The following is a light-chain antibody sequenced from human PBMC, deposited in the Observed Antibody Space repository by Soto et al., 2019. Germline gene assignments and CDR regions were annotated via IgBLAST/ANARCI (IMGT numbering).Light chain of an antibody. CDR2: KAC. CDR3: EQYNSYPWA. CDR1: QSISSW. Sequence: DIQMTQSPSTLSASVGDRVTITCRASQSISSWLAWYQQKPGKAPKLLIYKACSLENGVPSRFSGSGSGTEFTLTIGSLQPDDFATYYCEQYNSYPWAFGQGTKVEIK. V-gene: IGKV1-5*03. J-gene: IGKJ1*01.